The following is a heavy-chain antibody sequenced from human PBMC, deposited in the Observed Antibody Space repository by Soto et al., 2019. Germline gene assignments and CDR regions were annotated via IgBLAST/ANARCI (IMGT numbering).Heavy chain of an antibody. V-gene: IGHV1-69*01. CDR2: SIPIFGTA. CDR3: ARDAGWELLPYYYGMDV. J-gene: IGHJ6*02. Sequence: QVQLVQSGAEVKKPGSSVKVSCKASGGTVSSYAISWERQAPGQGLEWLGGSIPIFGTANYAQKFQGRVTITADESTRTAYMELSSLRSEDTAVYYCARDAGWELLPYYYGMDVWGQGTTVTVSS. CDR1: GGTVSSYA. D-gene: IGHD1-26*01.